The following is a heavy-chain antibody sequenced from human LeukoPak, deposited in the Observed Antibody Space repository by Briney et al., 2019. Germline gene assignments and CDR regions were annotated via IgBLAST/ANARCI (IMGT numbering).Heavy chain of an antibody. Sequence: SETLSLTCTVPGGSIGTYYWSWVRQSPGTGLEWIGYIYVTGTRYNPYLQSRVTISVDRSRNQFFLKMTPVTAADTAVYYCARHIGGGIEDMDVWGRGTKVTVSS. D-gene: IGHD3-16*02. V-gene: IGHV4-59*08. J-gene: IGHJ6*03. CDR2: IYVTGT. CDR3: ARHIGGGIEDMDV. CDR1: GGSIGTYY.